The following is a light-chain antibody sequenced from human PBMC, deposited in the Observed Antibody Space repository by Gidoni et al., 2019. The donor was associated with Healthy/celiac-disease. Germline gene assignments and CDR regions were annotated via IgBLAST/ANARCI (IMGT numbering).Light chain of an antibody. V-gene: IGKV1-39*01. CDR1: QSISSY. J-gene: IGKJ4*01. CDR3: QQSYSTPLT. CDR2: AAS. Sequence: VIITCRASQSISSYLNWYQQKPGKAPKLLIYAASSLQSGVPSRFSGSGSGTDFTLTISSLQPEDFATYYCQQSYSTPLTFGGGTKVEIK.